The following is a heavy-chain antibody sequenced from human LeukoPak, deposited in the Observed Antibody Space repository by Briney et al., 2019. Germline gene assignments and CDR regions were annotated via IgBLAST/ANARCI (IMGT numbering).Heavy chain of an antibody. D-gene: IGHD6-19*01. V-gene: IGHV4-39*07. J-gene: IGHJ4*02. CDR3: AGTSKWLAFDY. Sequence: PSETLSLTCTVSSGSISTSNYYWGWVRQPPGKALEWIGNIFYSGSTYYSPSLKSRVTISLDTSRNQFSLKLSSVTAADTAVYYCAGTSKWLAFDYWGQGTLVTVSS. CDR1: SGSISTSNYY. CDR2: IFYSGST.